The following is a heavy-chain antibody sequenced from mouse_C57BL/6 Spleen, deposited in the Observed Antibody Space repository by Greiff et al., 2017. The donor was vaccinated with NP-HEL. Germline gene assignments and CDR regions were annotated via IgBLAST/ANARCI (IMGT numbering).Heavy chain of an antibody. V-gene: IGHV1-50*01. D-gene: IGHD3-2*02. J-gene: IGHJ3*01. CDR2: IDPSDSYT. Sequence: QVQLQQSGAELVKPGASVKLSCKASGYTFTSYWMQWVKQRPGQGLEWIGEIDPSDSYTNYNQKFKGKATLTVDTSSSTAYMPLSSLTSEDSAVYYCARPITVRLRAWFAYWGQGTLVTVSA. CDR3: ARPITVRLRAWFAY. CDR1: GYTFTSYW.